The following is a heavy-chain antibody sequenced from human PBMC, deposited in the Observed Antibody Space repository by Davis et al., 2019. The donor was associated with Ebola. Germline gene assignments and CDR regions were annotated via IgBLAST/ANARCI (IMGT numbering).Heavy chain of an antibody. Sequence: GESLKISCKGSAYSFATYWIGWVRQMPGKGLEWMGIIYPGDSDTRYSPSFQGQVTISADKSISTAYVQWGSLKASDTAMYYCARHGPRYYDSSGYYRYYYYYMDVWGKGTTVTVSS. D-gene: IGHD3-22*01. V-gene: IGHV5-51*01. J-gene: IGHJ6*03. CDR1: AYSFATYW. CDR3: ARHGPRYYDSSGYYRYYYYYMDV. CDR2: IYPGDSDT.